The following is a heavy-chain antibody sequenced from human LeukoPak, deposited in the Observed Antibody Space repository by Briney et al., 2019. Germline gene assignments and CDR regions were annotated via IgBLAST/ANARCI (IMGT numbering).Heavy chain of an antibody. Sequence: GGSLRLSCAASGFTFSSYWMNWVRQAPGKGLVWVSRIKSDGSSTSYADSVKGRFTISRDNSKNTLYLQMNSLRAEDTAVYYCARDPRRGAAAGYYFDYWGQGTLVTVSS. CDR3: ARDPRRGAAAGYYFDY. CDR1: GFTFSSYW. CDR2: IKSDGSST. J-gene: IGHJ4*02. D-gene: IGHD6-13*01. V-gene: IGHV3-74*01.